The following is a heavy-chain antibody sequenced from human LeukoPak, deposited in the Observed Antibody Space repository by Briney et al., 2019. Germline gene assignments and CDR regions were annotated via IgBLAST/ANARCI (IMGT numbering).Heavy chain of an antibody. CDR3: ASFWSDYFDF. V-gene: IGHV3-7*01. D-gene: IGHD3-3*01. Sequence: GGSLRLSCVASDITFSTYWMSWVRQAPGKGLEWVANMKEDGSQIYYVDSVKGRFTISRDNAKNSLYLQMHSLRAEDTAVYFCASFWSDYFDFWGRGTLVTVSS. J-gene: IGHJ4*02. CDR1: DITFSTYW. CDR2: MKEDGSQI.